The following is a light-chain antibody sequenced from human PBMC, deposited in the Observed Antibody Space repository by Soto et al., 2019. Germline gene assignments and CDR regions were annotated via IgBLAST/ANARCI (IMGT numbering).Light chain of an antibody. CDR3: SSYTSSSTVV. V-gene: IGLV2-14*03. Sequence: QSVLTQPASVSGSPGQSITISCTGSSSDVGGYNYVSWYQQHPGKAPKLIIYDVRYRHSGISNRFSGSKSGNTASLTISGLQDEDEADYYYSSYTSSSTVVFGGGTKVTVL. J-gene: IGLJ2*01. CDR2: DVR. CDR1: SSDVGGYNY.